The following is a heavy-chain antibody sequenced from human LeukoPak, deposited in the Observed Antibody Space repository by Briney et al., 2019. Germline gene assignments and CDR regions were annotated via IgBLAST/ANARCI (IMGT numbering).Heavy chain of an antibody. J-gene: IGHJ4*02. Sequence: GESLKISCKGSGYSFTSYWIGWVRQMPGKGLEWMGIIYPGDSDTRYSPSFQGQVTISADKSISTAYLQWSSLKASDTAMYYCARYPKSILEWLFADYWGQGTLVTVSS. CDR1: GYSFTSYW. V-gene: IGHV5-51*01. CDR2: IYPGDSDT. CDR3: ARYPKSILEWLFADY. D-gene: IGHD3-3*01.